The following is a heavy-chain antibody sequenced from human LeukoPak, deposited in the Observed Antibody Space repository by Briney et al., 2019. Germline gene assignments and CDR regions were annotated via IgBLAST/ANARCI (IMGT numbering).Heavy chain of an antibody. D-gene: IGHD5-12*01. Sequence: SETLSLTCTVSGGSISSYYWSWIRQPPGKGLEWIGYIYYTGSTNYNPSLKSRVTISVDTSKNEFSLYLSSVTAADTAVYYCASGIVPTSTDYWGQGTLVTVSS. V-gene: IGHV4-59*08. CDR1: GGSISSYY. J-gene: IGHJ4*02. CDR2: IYYTGST. CDR3: ASGIVPTSTDY.